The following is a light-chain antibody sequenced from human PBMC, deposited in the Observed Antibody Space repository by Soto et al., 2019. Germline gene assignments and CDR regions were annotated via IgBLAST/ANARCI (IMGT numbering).Light chain of an antibody. CDR3: TSFTSSSTPV. CDR2: EVS. CDR1: SGDVDAFDY. Sequence: QSVLTQPASVSGSPGQSITISCTGTSGDVDAFDYVSWYQQHPGKAPKLMIFEVSDRPSGVSDRFSGSKSGSTASLPISGLQAEDEDHYFCTSFTSSSTPVFGTGTKVPVL. J-gene: IGLJ1*01. V-gene: IGLV2-14*01.